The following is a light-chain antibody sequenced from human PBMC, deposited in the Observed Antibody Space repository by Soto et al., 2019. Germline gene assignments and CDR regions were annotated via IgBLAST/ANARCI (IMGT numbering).Light chain of an antibody. V-gene: IGKV3-20*01. CDR2: GAS. Sequence: EIVLTQSPGTLSLSPGERATLSCRASQSISISYLAWYQQKPGQAPRLLIYGASSRATGIPDRFSGSGSGTDFTLTISRLEPDDFAVYFCQQYGTTPGTFGQGTKVEIK. J-gene: IGKJ1*01. CDR1: QSISISY. CDR3: QQYGTTPGT.